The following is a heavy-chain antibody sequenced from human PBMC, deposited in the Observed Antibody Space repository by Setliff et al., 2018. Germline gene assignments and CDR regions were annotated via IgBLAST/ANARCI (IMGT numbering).Heavy chain of an antibody. CDR3: ARHRGYSSPSLEYYYYGLNV. CDR1: GYSISSGYY. Sequence: PSETLSLTCTVSGYSISSGYYWGWVRQPPGKGPEWLGTLSDSGSTYYNPSFKGRVTISEHSSQTQFFLELSSVTAADTAVYYCARHRGYSSPSLEYYYYGLNVWGQGTTVTVSS. D-gene: IGHD3-22*01. CDR2: LSDSGST. V-gene: IGHV4-38-2*02. J-gene: IGHJ6*02.